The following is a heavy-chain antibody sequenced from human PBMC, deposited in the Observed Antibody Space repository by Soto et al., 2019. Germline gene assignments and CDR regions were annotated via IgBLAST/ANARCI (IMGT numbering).Heavy chain of an antibody. D-gene: IGHD6-19*01. CDR3: EKSRSAVAAYWYFDI. Sequence: EEQLLESGGGLVQPGGSLRLSCSASGFTFSNYALNWVRQAPGKGLEWVSGISGSASGTYYTDSVQGRFTISRDNSKNTLYLQMNNLRAEDTALYYCEKSRSAVAAYWYFDIWGRGTLVTVSS. V-gene: IGHV3-23*01. J-gene: IGHJ2*01. CDR1: GFTFSNYA. CDR2: ISGSASGT.